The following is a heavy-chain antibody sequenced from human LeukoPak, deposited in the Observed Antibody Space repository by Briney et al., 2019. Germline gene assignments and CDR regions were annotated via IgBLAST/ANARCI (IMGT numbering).Heavy chain of an antibody. CDR3: ASDGVSALDYDDSSGYVDAFDF. J-gene: IGHJ3*01. D-gene: IGHD3-22*01. CDR2: INKDGGAI. Sequence: GGSLRLSCAASGFTFSSYSMSWVRQAPGKGLEWVSYINKDGGAIYYADSVKGRFTISRDNAKNSLYLQMNSLRADDTAVYYCASDGVSALDYDDSSGYVDAFDFWGQGTMVTVSS. CDR1: GFTFSSYS. V-gene: IGHV3-7*01.